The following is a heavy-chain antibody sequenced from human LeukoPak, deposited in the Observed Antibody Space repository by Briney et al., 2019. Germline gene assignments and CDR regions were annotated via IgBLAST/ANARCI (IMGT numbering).Heavy chain of an antibody. V-gene: IGHV3-30*04. Sequence: GRSLRLSCVASGFTFSGYPMHWVRQTPGKGLDWVAIISDDGGRKFYADSVEGRFTISRDNSKNTLYLQMNSLRAEDTAVYYCARGDRVDGYNFGFSLKGAFDIWGQGTMVTVSS. J-gene: IGHJ3*02. CDR2: ISDDGGRK. CDR3: ARGDRVDGYNFGFSLKGAFDI. CDR1: GFTFSGYP. D-gene: IGHD5-24*01.